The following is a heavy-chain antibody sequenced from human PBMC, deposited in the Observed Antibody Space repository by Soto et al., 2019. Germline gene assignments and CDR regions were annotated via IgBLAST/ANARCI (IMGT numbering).Heavy chain of an antibody. J-gene: IGHJ4*02. CDR3: ARDHSGSYLPFFAY. CDR2: INAGSGSA. V-gene: IGHV1-3*01. CDR1: GYSFTNSA. Sequence: QVQLVQSGAEVKKPGASVKVSCKASGYSFTNSAIHWLRQAPGQRLEWMGWINAGSGSAKYSQKFQGRVTITRDTSASTAYMELSSLKSEDTAMYYCARDHSGSYLPFFAYWGQSTLITVSS. D-gene: IGHD1-26*01.